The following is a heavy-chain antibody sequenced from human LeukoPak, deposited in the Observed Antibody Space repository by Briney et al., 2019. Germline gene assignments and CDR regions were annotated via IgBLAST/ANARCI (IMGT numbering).Heavy chain of an antibody. V-gene: IGHV4-30-4*01. CDR2: IYYSGST. CDR3: ARKYYDILTGYTPFDY. Sequence: SETLSLTCTVSGGSISSGDYYWSWIRQPPGKGLEWIGYIYYSGSTYYNPSLKSRVTISVDTSKNQFSLKLSSVTAADTAVYYCARKYYDILTGYTPFDYWGQGTLVTVSS. CDR1: GGSISSGDYY. J-gene: IGHJ4*02. D-gene: IGHD3-9*01.